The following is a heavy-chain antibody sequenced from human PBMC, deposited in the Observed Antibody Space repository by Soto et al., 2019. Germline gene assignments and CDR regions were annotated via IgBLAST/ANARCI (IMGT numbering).Heavy chain of an antibody. CDR3: ARDFWEYSDNWFDP. CDR2: IDTSSSVK. J-gene: IGHJ5*02. CDR1: GGSISSYY. V-gene: IGHV3-11*06. D-gene: IGHD3-3*01. Sequence: LSLTCTVSGGSISSYYWSWIRHAPGKGLEWISYIDTSSSVKEYAASVKGRFTVSRDNAKNSLYLQMNSLRAEDTGIYYCARDFWEYSDNWFDPWGQGTLVTVSS.